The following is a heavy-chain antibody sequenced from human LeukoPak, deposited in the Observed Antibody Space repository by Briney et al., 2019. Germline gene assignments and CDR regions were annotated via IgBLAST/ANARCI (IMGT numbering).Heavy chain of an antibody. CDR2: IYYSGST. J-gene: IGHJ2*01. CDR3: ARAPVLRYFDWSTSAWYFDL. CDR1: GGSISSGGYY. Sequence: SETLSLTCAVSGGSISSGGYYWSWIRQHPGKGLEWIGYIYYSGSTYYNPSLKSRVTISVDTSKNQFSLKLSSVTAADTAVYYCARAPVLRYFDWSTSAWYFDLWGRGTLVTVSS. V-gene: IGHV4-31*11. D-gene: IGHD3-9*01.